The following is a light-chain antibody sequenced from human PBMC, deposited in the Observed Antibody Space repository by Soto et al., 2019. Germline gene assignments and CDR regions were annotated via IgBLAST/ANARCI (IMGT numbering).Light chain of an antibody. J-gene: IGKJ4*01. V-gene: IGKV3-15*01. Sequence: EIVMTQSPATLSVSPGERATLSCRASQSVSSNLAWYQQKAGQAPRLLMYGAYTRATGIPVRFSGSGSGTEFTLNISSLQSEDFAVYYCQQDHNWPLTFGGGTKVEIK. CDR2: GAY. CDR1: QSVSSN. CDR3: QQDHNWPLT.